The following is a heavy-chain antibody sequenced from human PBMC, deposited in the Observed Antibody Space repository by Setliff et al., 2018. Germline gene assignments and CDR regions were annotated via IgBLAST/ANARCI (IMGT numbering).Heavy chain of an antibody. D-gene: IGHD3-10*01. J-gene: IGHJ5*02. Sequence: ASVKVSCKASGYTFRSYAMNWVRQAPGQGLEWMGWNSAYAQKFQGRVTMTTDTPTSTAYMELRSLRTDDTAVYYCAVHYSSNREWFDPWGQGTLVTVSS. CDR2: NSA. CDR3: AVHYSSNREWFDP. V-gene: IGHV1-18*01. CDR1: GYTFRSYA.